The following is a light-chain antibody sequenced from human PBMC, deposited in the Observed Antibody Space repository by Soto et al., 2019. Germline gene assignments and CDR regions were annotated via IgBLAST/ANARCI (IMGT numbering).Light chain of an antibody. Sequence: QSVLTHPPSASGTAGQRVTMPCSGGNSNIGSHTVYCYQQLPGTAPTLLIFSNNQRPSALPARFSGSTSGASASLPLSGLRSGDDGDYYCAAWDDSLNGFYVFGTGTKVTVL. V-gene: IGLV1-44*01. J-gene: IGLJ1*01. CDR2: SNN. CDR1: NSNIGSHT. CDR3: AAWDDSLNGFYV.